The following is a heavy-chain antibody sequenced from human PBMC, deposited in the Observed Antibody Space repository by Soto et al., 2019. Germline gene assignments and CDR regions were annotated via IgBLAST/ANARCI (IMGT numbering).Heavy chain of an antibody. CDR2: IYSNDKT. CDR1: GFTVSSFY. V-gene: IGHV3-53*01. J-gene: IGHJ6*02. Sequence: PGGSLRLSCAASGFTVSSFYMSWVRQAPGKGLEWVSVIYSNDKTYYADSVQGRFTISRDNSKNTLYLQMNSLRAEDTAIYHCARDKGTGTSSSGFFGMYVWCLRTTLTAP. CDR3: ARDKGTGTSSSGFFGMYV. D-gene: IGHD6-6*01.